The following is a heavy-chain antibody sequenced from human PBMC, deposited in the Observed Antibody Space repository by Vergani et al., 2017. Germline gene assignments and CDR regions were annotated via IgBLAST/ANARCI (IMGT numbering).Heavy chain of an antibody. D-gene: IGHD2-21*01. J-gene: IGHJ5*02. V-gene: IGHV1-69*01. CDR2: IIPIFGTA. CDR3: ARGSIGWAHWGDSRFDP. Sequence: QVQLVQSGAEVKKPESSVKVSCKASGGTFSSYAISWVRQAPGQGLEWMGGIIPIFGTANYAQKFQGRVTITADESTSTAYMELSSLRSEDTAGYYCARGSIGWAHWGDSRFDPWGQGTLVTVSS. CDR1: GGTFSSYA.